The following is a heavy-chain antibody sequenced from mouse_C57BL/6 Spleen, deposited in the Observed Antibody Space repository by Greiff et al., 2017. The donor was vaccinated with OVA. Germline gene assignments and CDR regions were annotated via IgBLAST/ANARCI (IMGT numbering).Heavy chain of an antibody. CDR2: IYPRSGNT. Sequence: QVQLKESGAELARPGASVKLSCKASGYTFTSYGISWVKQRTGQGLEWIGEIYPRSGNTYYNEKFKGKATLTADKSSSTAYMERRSLTSEDSAVYFCARELNWDPYWGQGTTLTVSS. CDR3: ARELNWDPY. D-gene: IGHD4-1*01. CDR1: GYTFTSYG. J-gene: IGHJ2*01. V-gene: IGHV1-81*01.